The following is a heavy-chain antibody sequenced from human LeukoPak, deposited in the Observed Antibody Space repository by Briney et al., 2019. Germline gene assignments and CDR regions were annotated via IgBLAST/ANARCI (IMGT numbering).Heavy chain of an antibody. CDR1: GFNFGDYA. CDR3: ATNGGGDSGYGNFDY. D-gene: IGHD5-12*01. CDR2: IGWNSDSI. J-gene: IGHJ4*02. V-gene: IGHV3-9*01. Sequence: GRSLRLSCAASGFNFGDYAMHWVRQLPGKGLEWVSSIGWNSDSIGYADSVKGRFTISRDNAKNSLYLQMNSLRAEDTALYYCATNGGGDSGYGNFDYWGQGTLVTVSS.